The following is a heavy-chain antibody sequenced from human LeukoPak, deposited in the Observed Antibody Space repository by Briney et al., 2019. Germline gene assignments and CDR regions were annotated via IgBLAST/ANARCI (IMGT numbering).Heavy chain of an antibody. V-gene: IGHV4-31*03. Sequence: SQTLSLTCTVSGGSISSGGYHWSWIRQHPGKGLEWIGYIYYSGSTYYNPSLKSRVTISVDTSKNQFSLKLSSVTAADTAVYYCARGPGVVVVPAPEFDPWGQGTLVTVSS. D-gene: IGHD2-2*01. CDR1: GGSISSGGYH. CDR3: ARGPGVVVVPAPEFDP. CDR2: IYYSGST. J-gene: IGHJ5*02.